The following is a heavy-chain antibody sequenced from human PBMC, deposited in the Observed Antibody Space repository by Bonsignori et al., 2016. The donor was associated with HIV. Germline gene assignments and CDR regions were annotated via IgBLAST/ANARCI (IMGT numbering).Heavy chain of an antibody. D-gene: IGHD4-17*01. J-gene: IGHJ5*02. CDR3: ASQTVTGGT. V-gene: IGHV3-48*03. CDR2: ISSSGSTI. Sequence: WIRQPPGKGLEWVSYISSSGSTIYYADSVKGRFTISRDNAKNSLYLQMNSLRAEDTAVYYCASQTVTGGTWGQGTLVTVSS.